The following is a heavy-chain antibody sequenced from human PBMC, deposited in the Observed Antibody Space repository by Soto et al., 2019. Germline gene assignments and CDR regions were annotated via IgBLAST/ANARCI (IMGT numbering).Heavy chain of an antibody. D-gene: IGHD2-15*01. CDR3: ARDRGRSCIGGTCPFDY. J-gene: IGHJ4*02. Sequence: QVQLVQSGAEVKKPGASVRVSCKTSGYSFTFYGIPWVRQAPGQGPEWMGWISTYDGNTNYAQNFQGRVSMARDTSTSTAYMELRSLRSDDTAVYYCARDRGRSCIGGTCPFDYWGQGTLVTVSS. V-gene: IGHV1-18*01. CDR2: ISTYDGNT. CDR1: GYSFTFYG.